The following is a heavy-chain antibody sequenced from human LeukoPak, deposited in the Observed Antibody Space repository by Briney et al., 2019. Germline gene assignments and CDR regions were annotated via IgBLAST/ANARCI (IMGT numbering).Heavy chain of an antibody. Sequence: ASVKASCKVSGYTLTELSMHWVRQAPGKGLEWMGGFDPEDGETIYAQKFQGRVTMTEDTSTDTAYMELSSLRSEDTAVYYCATPSLIRGPYYYFDYWGQGTLVTVSS. J-gene: IGHJ4*02. D-gene: IGHD3-10*01. CDR3: ATPSLIRGPYYYFDY. CDR2: FDPEDGET. CDR1: GYTLTELS. V-gene: IGHV1-24*01.